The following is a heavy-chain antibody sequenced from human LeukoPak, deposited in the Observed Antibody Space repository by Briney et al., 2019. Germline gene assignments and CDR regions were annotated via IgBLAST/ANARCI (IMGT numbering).Heavy chain of an antibody. CDR1: GGSISSSSHY. CDR2: INYSGSA. CDR3: ARSRPDGQAHQAYAFDI. J-gene: IGHJ3*02. Sequence: SSETLSLTCTVSGGSISSSSHYWSWIRQPPGKGLEWIASINYSGSAYYNPSLKSRVTISVDTSKNQFSLKLSSVTAADTAVYYCARSRPDGQAHQAYAFDIWGQGTMVTVSS. D-gene: IGHD5-24*01. V-gene: IGHV4-39*07.